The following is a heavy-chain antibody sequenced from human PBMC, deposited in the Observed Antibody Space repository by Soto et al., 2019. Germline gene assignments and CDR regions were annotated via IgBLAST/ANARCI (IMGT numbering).Heavy chain of an antibody. CDR3: AKDGNWLDVYFDV. D-gene: IGHD6-19*01. V-gene: IGHV3-23*01. CDR2: SSASGRSR. J-gene: IGHJ4*02. CDR1: GFTFSNYA. Sequence: GGSLRLSCAASGFTFSNYALHWVRQAPGKGLEWVSISSASGRSRYHADSVKGRFTISRDNSKNTLYLHMTNLRAEDTAVYYCAKDGNWLDVYFDVWGQGTPVTVSS.